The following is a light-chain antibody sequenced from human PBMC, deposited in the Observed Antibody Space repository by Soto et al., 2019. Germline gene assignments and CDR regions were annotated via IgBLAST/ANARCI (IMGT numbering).Light chain of an antibody. J-gene: IGLJ3*02. Sequence: QSVLTQPPSASGTPGQRVTISCSGSSSNIGSNTVNWYQQLPGTAPKLLIYSNNQRPSGVPDRFSDSKSGTSASLAISGLQSEDEADYYCAAWDDSLSGPVFGGGTKLTVL. V-gene: IGLV1-44*01. CDR2: SNN. CDR3: AAWDDSLSGPV. CDR1: SSNIGSNT.